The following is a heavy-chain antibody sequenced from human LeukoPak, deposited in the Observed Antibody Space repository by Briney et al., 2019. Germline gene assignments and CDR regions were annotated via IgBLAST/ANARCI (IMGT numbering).Heavy chain of an antibody. V-gene: IGHV1-3*01. D-gene: IGHD6-19*01. CDR3: ARDRSGSGWPQDY. Sequence: ASVKVSCKASGYTFSDYAMHWVRQAPGQRLEWMGWINAGNGNTKYSQKFQGRVTITRDTSASTAYMELSSLRSEDTAVYYCARDRSGSGWPQDYWGQGTLVTVSS. CDR1: GYTFSDYA. CDR2: INAGNGNT. J-gene: IGHJ4*02.